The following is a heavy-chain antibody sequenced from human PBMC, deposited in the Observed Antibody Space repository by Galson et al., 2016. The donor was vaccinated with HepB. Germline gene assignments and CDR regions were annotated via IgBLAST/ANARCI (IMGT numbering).Heavy chain of an antibody. CDR3: ARVRYGSGSYWVDY. D-gene: IGHD3-10*01. CDR2: IYYTGSA. Sequence: SETLSLTCTVSGVSVSSDSYYWSWIRQPPGKGLEWIGYIYYTGSANYNPSLKRRVTISADASKNQFSLKLISVTAADTAVYYCARVRYGSGSYWVDYWGQGTLVTVSS. V-gene: IGHV4-61*01. J-gene: IGHJ4*02. CDR1: GVSVSSDSYY.